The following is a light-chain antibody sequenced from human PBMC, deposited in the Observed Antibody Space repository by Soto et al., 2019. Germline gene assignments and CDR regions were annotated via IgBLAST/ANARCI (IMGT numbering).Light chain of an antibody. J-gene: IGKJ5*01. Sequence: DIQLTPSPSLLSASVGDRVTLTCRASHDISTYLALYQQKPGKAPKLMIYEASTLQSGVPSRFSGSGSGTEFTLTISGLLPEDFATYHCQQLNTLPFTFGQGTRLEI. V-gene: IGKV1-9*01. CDR1: HDISTY. CDR3: QQLNTLPFT. CDR2: EAS.